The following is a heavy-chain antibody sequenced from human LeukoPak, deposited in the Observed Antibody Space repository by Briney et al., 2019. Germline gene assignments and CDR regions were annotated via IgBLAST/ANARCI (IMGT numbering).Heavy chain of an antibody. V-gene: IGHV3-48*01. D-gene: IGHD2-2*01. CDR2: ISSSSSAR. Sequence: SGGSLRLSCAASGFTFSSYAMNWVRQAPGKGLEWISYISSSSSARYYAGSVKGRFTISRDDASNSLYLQMNSLRAEDTAIYYCARMSSSRLPGYWGQGALVTVSS. J-gene: IGHJ4*02. CDR3: ARMSSSRLPGY. CDR1: GFTFSSYA.